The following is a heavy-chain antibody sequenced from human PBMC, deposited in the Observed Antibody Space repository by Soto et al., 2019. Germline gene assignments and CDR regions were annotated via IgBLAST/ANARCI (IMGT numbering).Heavy chain of an antibody. CDR1: GGSFSGYY. D-gene: IGHD3-10*01. Sequence: SEALSLTCAVYGGSFSGYYWSWCRQPPGKGLEWIGEINHSGSTNYNPSLKSRVTISVDTSKNQFSLKLSSVTAADTAVYYCTLWFGRSWLAPWGQGTLVTVSS. CDR3: TLWFGRSWLAP. J-gene: IGHJ5*02. V-gene: IGHV4-34*01. CDR2: INHSGST.